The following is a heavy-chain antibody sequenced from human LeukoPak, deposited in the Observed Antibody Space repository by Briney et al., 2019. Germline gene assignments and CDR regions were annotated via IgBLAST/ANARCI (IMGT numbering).Heavy chain of an antibody. J-gene: IGHJ3*02. CDR3: ARRQDSSGYYSDAFDI. CDR2: IYPGDSDT. CDR1: GYSFTSYW. V-gene: IGHV5-51*01. Sequence: GESLQISCKGSGYSFTSYWIGWVRQMPGKGLEWMGIIYPGDSDTRYSPSFQGQVTISADKSISTAYLQWSSLKASDTAMYYCARRQDSSGYYSDAFDIWGQGTMVTVSS. D-gene: IGHD3-22*01.